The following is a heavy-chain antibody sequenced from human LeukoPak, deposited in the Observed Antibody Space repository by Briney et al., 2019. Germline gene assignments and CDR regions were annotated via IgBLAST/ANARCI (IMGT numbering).Heavy chain of an antibody. J-gene: IGHJ4*02. CDR3: ARRASRRLRGAYGGHLDY. CDR1: GGSISSGSYY. D-gene: IGHD3-10*01. CDR2: IYTSGSA. Sequence: SETLSLTCTVSGGSISSGSYYWSWIRQPAGKGLEWIGRIYTSGSANYNPSLKSRVTISVDTSKNQSSLKLSSVTAADTAVYYCARRASRRLRGAYGGHLDYWGQGTLVTVSS. V-gene: IGHV4-61*02.